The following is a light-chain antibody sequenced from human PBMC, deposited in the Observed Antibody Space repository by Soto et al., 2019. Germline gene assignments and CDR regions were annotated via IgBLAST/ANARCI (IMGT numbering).Light chain of an antibody. CDR2: NND. J-gene: IGLJ3*02. CDR1: SSNIGGNT. V-gene: IGLV1-44*01. Sequence: SVLTQPPSASGTPGQRVTISCSGSSSNIGGNTVTWYHHLPGTAPKVLIYNNDQRPSGVPDRVSGSKSGTSASLTISGLQSEDEADYYCAAWDDSLNGPMFGGGTKLTVL. CDR3: AAWDDSLNGPM.